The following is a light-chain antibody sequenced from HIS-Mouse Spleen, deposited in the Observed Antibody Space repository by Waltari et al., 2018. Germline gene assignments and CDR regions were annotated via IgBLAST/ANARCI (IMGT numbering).Light chain of an antibody. CDR1: SGSVSTSYY. CDR3: VLYMGSGISWV. V-gene: IGLV8-61*01. CDR2: RRN. Sequence: QTVVTQEPSFSVSPGGTVTLTCCLSSGSVSTSYYPGWYQQTPGQASATLSSRRNTRFSGSILGNKAALTITGAQADDESDYYCVLYMGSGISWVFGGGTKLTVL. J-gene: IGLJ3*02.